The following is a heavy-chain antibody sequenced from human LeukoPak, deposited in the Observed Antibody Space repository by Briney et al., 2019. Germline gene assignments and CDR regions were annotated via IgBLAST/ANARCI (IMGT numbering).Heavy chain of an antibody. Sequence: GGSLRLSCAASGFTFSSYAMSWVRQAPGKGLEWVSAISGSGGSTYYADSVKGRFIISRDNSKNTLYLQMNSLRAEDTAVYYCAKAVGYSSSWYFDYWGQGTLVTVSS. V-gene: IGHV3-23*01. CDR3: AKAVGYSSSWYFDY. J-gene: IGHJ4*02. CDR1: GFTFSSYA. D-gene: IGHD6-13*01. CDR2: ISGSGGST.